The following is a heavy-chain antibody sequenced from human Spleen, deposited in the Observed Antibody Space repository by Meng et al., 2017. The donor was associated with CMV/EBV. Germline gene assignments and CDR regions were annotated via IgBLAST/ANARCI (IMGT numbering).Heavy chain of an antibody. V-gene: IGHV3-23*01. Sequence: GGSLRLSCAASGFIFRSYWMTWVRQAPGKGLEWVSAISGSGGSTYYADSVKGRFTISRDNSKNTLYLQMNSLRAEDTAVYYCAKSLEHIVPKGVDVWGQGTTVTVSS. CDR3: AKSLEHIVPKGVDV. CDR2: ISGSGGST. D-gene: IGHD2-21*01. CDR1: GFIFRSYW. J-gene: IGHJ6*02.